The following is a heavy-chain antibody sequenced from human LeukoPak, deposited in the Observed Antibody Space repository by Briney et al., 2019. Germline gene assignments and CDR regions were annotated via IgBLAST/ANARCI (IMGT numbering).Heavy chain of an antibody. J-gene: IGHJ4*02. CDR2: INHSGST. CDR3: ARLGYSYGV. V-gene: IGHV4-34*01. Sequence: SETLSLACAVYGGSFSGYYWSWIRQPPGKGLEWIGEINHSGSTNYNPSLKSRVTISVDTSKNQFSLKLSSVTAADTAVYYCARLGYSYGVWGQGTLVTVSS. CDR1: GGSFSGYY. D-gene: IGHD5-18*01.